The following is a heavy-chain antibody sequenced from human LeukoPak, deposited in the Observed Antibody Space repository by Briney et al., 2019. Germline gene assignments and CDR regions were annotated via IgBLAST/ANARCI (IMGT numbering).Heavy chain of an antibody. CDR2: IYYSGST. J-gene: IGHJ3*02. CDR1: GGSISSGDYY. V-gene: IGHV4-30-4*01. D-gene: IGHD1-1*01. CDR3: ARLTTSFRAFHI. Sequence: SETLSLTCTVSGGSISSGDYYWSWIRHPPGKGLEWIGYIYYSGSTYYNPSLKSRVTISVDTSKNQFSLMLSSATAADTAVYYCARLTTSFRAFHIWGQGTMVTVSS.